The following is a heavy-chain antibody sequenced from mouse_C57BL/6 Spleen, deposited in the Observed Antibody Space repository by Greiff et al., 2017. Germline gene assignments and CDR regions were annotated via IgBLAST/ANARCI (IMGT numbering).Heavy chain of an antibody. D-gene: IGHD1-1*01. CDR1: GFSLTSYG. J-gene: IGHJ3*01. V-gene: IGHV2-2*01. CDR2: IWSGGST. Sequence: VKLMESGPGLVQPSQSLSITCTVSGFSLTSYGVHWVRQSPGKGLEWLGVIWSGGSTDYNAAFISRLSISKDNSKSQVFFKMNSLQADDTAIYYCATSGPFYYGSSYFAYWGQGTLVTVSA. CDR3: ATSGPFYYGSSYFAY.